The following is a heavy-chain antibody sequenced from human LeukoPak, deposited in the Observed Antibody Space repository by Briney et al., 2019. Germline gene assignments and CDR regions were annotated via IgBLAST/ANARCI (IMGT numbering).Heavy chain of an antibody. D-gene: IGHD3-16*01. J-gene: IGHJ6*03. CDR3: AREGGSRRRYYYYYMDV. V-gene: IGHV4-34*01. CDR1: GGSFSGYY. CDR2: INHSGST. Sequence: PSETLSLTCAVYGGSFSGYYWSWIRQPPGKGLEWIGEINHSGSTNYNPSLKSRVTISVDTSKNQFSLKLSSVTAADTAVYYCAREGGSRRRYYYYYMDVWGKGTTVTVSS.